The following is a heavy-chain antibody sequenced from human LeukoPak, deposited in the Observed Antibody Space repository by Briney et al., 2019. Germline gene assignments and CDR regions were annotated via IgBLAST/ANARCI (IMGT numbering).Heavy chain of an antibody. V-gene: IGHV3-21*01. Sequence: GGSLRLSCAASGLTFSSYSMNWVRQAPGKGLEWVSSISSRSSSMYYADSVKGRFTISIDNAKNSLYLQMNSLRAEDTAVYYCAREITGEAFDIWGQGTMVTVSS. J-gene: IGHJ3*02. CDR1: GLTFSSYS. CDR2: ISSRSSSM. CDR3: AREITGEAFDI. D-gene: IGHD7-27*01.